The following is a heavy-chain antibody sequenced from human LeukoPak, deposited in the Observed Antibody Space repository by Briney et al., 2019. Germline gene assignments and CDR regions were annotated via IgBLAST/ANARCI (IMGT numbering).Heavy chain of an antibody. CDR3: ATTDSSGNYVDY. V-gene: IGHV4-39*01. Sequence: SETLSLTCTVSGGSISGSSYYWGWIRQPPGKGLEWIGNIYYSGTTYYNPSLKSRVTISGDTSKKQFSLKLSSVTAADTAVYYCATTDSSGNYVDYWGQGTLVTVSS. CDR1: GGSISGSSYY. D-gene: IGHD3-22*01. CDR2: IYYSGTT. J-gene: IGHJ4*02.